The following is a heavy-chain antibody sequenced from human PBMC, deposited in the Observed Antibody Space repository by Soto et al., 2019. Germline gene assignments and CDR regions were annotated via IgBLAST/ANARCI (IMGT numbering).Heavy chain of an antibody. CDR2: IYSGGST. V-gene: IGHV3-53*02. CDR1: GFTVSSNY. CDR3: ARARTSGSYDYYFDY. J-gene: IGHJ4*02. Sequence: EVQLVETGGGLIQPGGSLRLSCAASGFTVSSNYMSWVRQAPGKGLEWVSVIYSGGSTYYADSVKGRFTISRDNSKNTLYLQMNSLRAEDTAVYYCARARTSGSYDYYFDYWGQGTLVTVSS. D-gene: IGHD1-26*01.